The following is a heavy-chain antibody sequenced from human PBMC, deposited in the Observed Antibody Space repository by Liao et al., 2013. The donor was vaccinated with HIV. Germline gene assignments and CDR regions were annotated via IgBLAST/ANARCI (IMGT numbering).Heavy chain of an antibody. CDR1: GASINMYY. CDR3: ARMGTSTEYYDMWSGYYSHVQQGTHFDH. J-gene: IGHJ4*02. V-gene: IGHV4-4*07. Sequence: QVQLQESGPGLVKPSETLSLTCTVSGASINMYYWAWIRQPAGKGLEWIGRVYTSGSPIYNPSLKSRVTLSVDTSKNQVSLKLTSLTAADTAVYYCARMGTSTEYYDMWSGYYSHVQQGTHFDHWGQGTLVTVSS. CDR2: VYTSGSP. D-gene: IGHD3-3*01.